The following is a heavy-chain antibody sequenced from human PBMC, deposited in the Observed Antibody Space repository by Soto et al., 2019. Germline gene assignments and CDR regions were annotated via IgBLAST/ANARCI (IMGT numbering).Heavy chain of an antibody. V-gene: IGHV3-9*01. CDR2: ISWNSGNI. Sequence: EVQLVESGGGLVQPGRSLRLSCAASGFTFDDYAMHWVRQAPGKGLEWVSGISWNSGNIDYADSVKGRFTISRDNAKNSLYLQMNSLRTEDTALYYCGKARGAYWGLDDYWGQGTLVTVSS. CDR1: GFTFDDYA. D-gene: IGHD3-16*01. J-gene: IGHJ4*02. CDR3: GKARGAYWGLDDY.